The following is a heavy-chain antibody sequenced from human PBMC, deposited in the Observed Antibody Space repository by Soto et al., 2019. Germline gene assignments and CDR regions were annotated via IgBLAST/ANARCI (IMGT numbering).Heavy chain of an antibody. J-gene: IGHJ4*02. CDR1: GFTFSGFA. CDR2: VDYTGGYT. D-gene: IGHD2-15*01. V-gene: IGHV3-23*01. Sequence: EVQLLESEGGLVQPGGSLRLSCAASGFTFSGFAMNWVRQAPGKGLEWVSSVDYTGGYTFYAASVKGRFTISRDNSKNMVYLELNDLRAEDTAVYYCAKRSGGYSEFDYWGQGTLVIVSS. CDR3: AKRSGGYSEFDY.